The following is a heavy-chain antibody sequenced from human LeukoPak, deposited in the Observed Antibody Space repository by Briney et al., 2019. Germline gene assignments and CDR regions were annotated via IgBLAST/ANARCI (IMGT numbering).Heavy chain of an antibody. CDR2: ISSSSSYI. D-gene: IGHD5-18*01. J-gene: IGHJ4*02. Sequence: GGSLRLSCAASGFTFSSYSMNWVRQAPGKGLEWVSSISSSSSYIYYADSVKGRFTISRDNSKNTLYLQMNSLRAEDTAVYYCAREVHTYGLDYWGQGTLVTVSS. V-gene: IGHV3-21*04. CDR3: AREVHTYGLDY. CDR1: GFTFSSYS.